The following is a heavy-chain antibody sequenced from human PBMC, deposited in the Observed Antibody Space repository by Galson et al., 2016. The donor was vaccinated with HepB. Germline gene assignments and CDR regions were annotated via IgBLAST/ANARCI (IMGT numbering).Heavy chain of an antibody. CDR1: GFTFDDYA. CDR2: ISWNSATI. CDR3: ASAAPPSTGWYEFYY. Sequence: SLRLSCAASGFTFDDYAMHWVRQAPGKGLEWVSGISWNSATIGYADSVKGRFTISRDNAKKSLYLQMKSLRAEGTALYYCASAAPPSTGWYEFYYWGQGTQVTVSS. J-gene: IGHJ4*02. D-gene: IGHD6-19*01. V-gene: IGHV3-9*01.